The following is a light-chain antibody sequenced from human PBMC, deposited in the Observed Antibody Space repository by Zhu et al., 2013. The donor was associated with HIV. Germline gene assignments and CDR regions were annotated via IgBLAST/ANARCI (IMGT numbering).Light chain of an antibody. Sequence: EIVLTQSPGTVSLSPGERATLSCRASQSVESSDLAWYQQKPGQAPRLLFYGAANRATGIPDRFRASGSGTDFTLTITRLEPEDFAVFYCQHYGSSLTFGQGTKVEIK. V-gene: IGKV3-20*01. J-gene: IGKJ1*01. CDR3: QHYGSSLT. CDR2: GAA. CDR1: QSVESSD.